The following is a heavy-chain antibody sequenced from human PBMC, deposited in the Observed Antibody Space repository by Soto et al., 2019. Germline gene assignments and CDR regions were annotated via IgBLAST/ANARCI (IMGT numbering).Heavy chain of an antibody. Sequence: EVQLVESGGGLVKPGGSLRLSCAASGFTFSNAWMSWLRQAPGKGLEWVGRIKSKTDGGTTDYAAPVKGRFTISRDDSKNTLYLQMNSLKTEDTAVYYCTTGYCSGGSCYSFFYFQHWGQGTLVTVSS. CDR2: IKSKTDGGTT. CDR1: GFTFSNAW. J-gene: IGHJ1*01. D-gene: IGHD2-15*01. V-gene: IGHV3-15*01. CDR3: TTGYCSGGSCYSFFYFQH.